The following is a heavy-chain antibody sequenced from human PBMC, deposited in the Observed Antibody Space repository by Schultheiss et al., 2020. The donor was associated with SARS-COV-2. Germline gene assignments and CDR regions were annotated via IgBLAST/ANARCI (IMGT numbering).Heavy chain of an antibody. CDR1: GDSISSINW. V-gene: IGHV4-4*02. J-gene: IGHJ5*01. D-gene: IGHD2/OR15-2a*01. CDR3: ARLLLSTLDS. Sequence: SETLSLTCAVSGDSISSINWWNWVRQPPGKGLEWIGYIYYSGSTYYNPSLKSRVTISVDTSKNQFSLKLSSVTAADTAVYYCARLLLSTLDSWGQGTLVTVSS. CDR2: IYYSGST.